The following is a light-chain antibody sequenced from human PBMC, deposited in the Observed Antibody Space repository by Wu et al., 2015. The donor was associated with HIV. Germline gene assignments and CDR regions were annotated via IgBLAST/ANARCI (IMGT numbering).Light chain of an antibody. CDR1: QGISNS. V-gene: IGKV1-NL1*01. Sequence: DIQMTQSPSSLSASVGDRVTITCRASQGISNSLAWFQQKPGKAPKLLLYAASRLQSGVPSRFTGSGSGTDYTLTITSLQPEDFATYYCQQYYSTVAYTFGQGTKLEIK. CDR2: AAS. CDR3: QQYYSTVAYT. J-gene: IGKJ2*01.